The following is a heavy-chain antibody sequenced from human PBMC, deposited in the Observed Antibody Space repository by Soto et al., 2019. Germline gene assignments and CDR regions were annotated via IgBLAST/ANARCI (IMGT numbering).Heavy chain of an antibody. CDR2: IIPIFGTA. Sequence: GASVKVSCKASGGTFSSYAISWVRQAPGQGLEWMGGIIPIFGTANYAQKFQGRVTITADKSTSTAYMELSSLRSEDTAVYYCARGTYYYDSSGYLDRHYFDYWGQGTLVTV. CDR3: ARGTYYYDSSGYLDRHYFDY. J-gene: IGHJ4*02. D-gene: IGHD3-22*01. CDR1: GGTFSSYA. V-gene: IGHV1-69*06.